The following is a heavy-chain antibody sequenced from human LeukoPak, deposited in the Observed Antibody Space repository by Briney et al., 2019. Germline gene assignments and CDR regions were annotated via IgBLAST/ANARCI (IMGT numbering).Heavy chain of an antibody. Sequence: ASVKVSCKASGYTYTGYYMHWVRQAPGQGLEWMGWINPNSGGTNYAQKFQGRVTMTRDTSISTAYMELSRLRSDDTAVYYCARDHYQMATINYYYYYMDVWGKGTTVTVSS. D-gene: IGHD5-24*01. CDR1: GYTYTGYY. V-gene: IGHV1-2*02. J-gene: IGHJ6*03. CDR3: ARDHYQMATINYYYYYMDV. CDR2: INPNSGGT.